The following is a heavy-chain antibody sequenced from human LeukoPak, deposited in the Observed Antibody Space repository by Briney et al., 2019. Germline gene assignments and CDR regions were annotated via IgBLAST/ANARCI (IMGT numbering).Heavy chain of an antibody. D-gene: IGHD2-2*01. CDR2: ISSSSRYT. CDR3: ARLAPARDY. Sequence: GGSLRLSCAASGFTFSDYYMSWVRQAPGKGLEGVSYISSSSRYTNYADSVKGRFTISRDNAKNSLYLQMNSLRAEDTAVYYCARLAPARDYWGQGPLVTVSS. V-gene: IGHV3-11*06. J-gene: IGHJ4*02. CDR1: GFTFSDYY.